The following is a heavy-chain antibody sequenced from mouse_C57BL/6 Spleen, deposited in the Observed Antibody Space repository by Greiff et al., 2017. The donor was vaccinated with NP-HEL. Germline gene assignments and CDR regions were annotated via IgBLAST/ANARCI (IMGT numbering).Heavy chain of an antibody. J-gene: IGHJ3*01. CDR1: GYTFTGYW. V-gene: IGHV1-9*01. Sequence: QVQLQQSGAELMKPGASVKLSCKATGYTFTGYWIEWVKQRPGHGLEWIGEILPGSGSTNYNEKFKGKATFTADTSSNTAYMQLSSLTTEDSAIYYCASPYYVNYGFAYWGQGTLVTVSA. D-gene: IGHD2-10*01. CDR3: ASPYYVNYGFAY. CDR2: ILPGSGST.